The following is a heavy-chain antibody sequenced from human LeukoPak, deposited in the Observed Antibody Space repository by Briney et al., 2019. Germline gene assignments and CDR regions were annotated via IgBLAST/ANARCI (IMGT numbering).Heavy chain of an antibody. CDR3: AKSLRYYDEFDY. CDR1: GFTFSSYA. Sequence: GGSLRLSCAASGFTFSSYAMSWVRQAPGKGLEWVSAISGSGGSIYYADSVKGRFTISRDNSKNTLYLQMNSLRAEDTAVYYCAKSLRYYDEFDYWGQGTLVTVSS. CDR2: ISGSGGSI. D-gene: IGHD3-22*01. V-gene: IGHV3-23*01. J-gene: IGHJ4*02.